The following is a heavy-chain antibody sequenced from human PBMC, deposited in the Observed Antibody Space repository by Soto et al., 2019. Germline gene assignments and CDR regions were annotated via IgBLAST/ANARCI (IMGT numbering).Heavy chain of an antibody. V-gene: IGHV1-18*01. CDR1: GYAFISYV. D-gene: IGHD1-1*01. CDR2: ISAYTGNT. Sequence: QVQLVQSGSEVKKPGASVKVSCKASGYAFISYVISWLRQAPGQGLEWMGWISAYTGNTNYAQKLQGTVTLTTDTTKRTACMALRIPSSDDTDVSYRAGDRYQSADNDDYGMGVWGGGTTVVFAS. CDR3: AGDRYQSADNDDYGMGV. J-gene: IGHJ6*04.